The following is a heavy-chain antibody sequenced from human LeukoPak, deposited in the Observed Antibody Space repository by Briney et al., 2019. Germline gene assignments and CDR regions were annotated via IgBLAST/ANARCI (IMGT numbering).Heavy chain of an antibody. CDR1: GGTFSSYA. D-gene: IGHD1-26*01. V-gene: IGHV1-69*01. CDR2: IIPIFGTA. Sequence: SVKLSCKASGGTFSSYAISWVRQAPGQGLEWMGGIIPIFGTANYSQKFQGRGTITADESTSTAYMELRSLRSEDTAVYYCARVRLRIVDGSYYYYYGMDVWGQGTTVTVSS. CDR3: ARVRLRIVDGSYYYYYGMDV. J-gene: IGHJ6*02.